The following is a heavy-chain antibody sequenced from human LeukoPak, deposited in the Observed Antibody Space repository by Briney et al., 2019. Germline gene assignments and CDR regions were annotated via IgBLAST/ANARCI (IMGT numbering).Heavy chain of an antibody. Sequence: GGSLRLSCAASGFTFSSYAMHWVRQAPGKGLEWVAVIWYDGSNKYYADSVKGRFTISRDNSKNTLYLQMNSLRTEDTAVYYCTTFGVILADKSDYWGRGTLVIVSS. J-gene: IGHJ4*02. CDR1: GFTFSSYA. V-gene: IGHV3-33*08. CDR3: TTFGVILADKSDY. D-gene: IGHD3-16*01. CDR2: IWYDGSNK.